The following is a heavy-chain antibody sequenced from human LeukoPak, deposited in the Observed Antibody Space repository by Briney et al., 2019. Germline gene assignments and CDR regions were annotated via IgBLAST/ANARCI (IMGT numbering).Heavy chain of an antibody. V-gene: IGHV3-21*01. CDR1: GFTFSSYM. J-gene: IGHJ4*02. Sequence: GGSLRLSCAASGFTFSSYMMTWVRQAPGKGLEWVSSISSSSSYIYYADSVKGRFTISRDNAKNSLYLQMNSLRAEDTAVYYCARDRYSSSSEDYWGQGTLVTVSS. CDR3: ARDRYSSSSEDY. D-gene: IGHD6-6*01. CDR2: ISSSSSYI.